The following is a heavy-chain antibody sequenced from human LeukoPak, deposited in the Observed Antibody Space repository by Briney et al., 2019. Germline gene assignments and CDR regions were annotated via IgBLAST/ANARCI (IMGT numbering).Heavy chain of an antibody. CDR1: GFTFSSYG. Sequence: GSLRLSCAASGFTFSSYGMHWVRQAPGKGLEWVAVIWYDGSNKYYAASVKGRFTISRDNSKNTLYLQMNSLRAEDTAVYYCARGSGSWVSSSWSPVDYWGQGTLVTVSS. CDR3: ARGSGSWVSSSWSPVDY. CDR2: IWYDGSNK. D-gene: IGHD6-13*01. J-gene: IGHJ4*02. V-gene: IGHV3-33*01.